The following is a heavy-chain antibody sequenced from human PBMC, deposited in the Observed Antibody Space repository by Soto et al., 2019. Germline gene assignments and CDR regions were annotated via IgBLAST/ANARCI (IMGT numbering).Heavy chain of an antibody. CDR1: GFTFSSYA. D-gene: IGHD3-9*01. Sequence: EVQLLESGGGLVQPGGSLRLSCAASGFTFSSYAMSWVRQAPGKGLEWVSAISGSGGSTYYADSVKGRFTISRDNSKSTLSLQMSSRRAEDTAVYYCAKNEDPVVFDWLFISHYFDCWGQGTLVTVSS. CDR3: AKNEDPVVFDWLFISHYFDC. J-gene: IGHJ4*02. V-gene: IGHV3-23*01. CDR2: ISGSGGST.